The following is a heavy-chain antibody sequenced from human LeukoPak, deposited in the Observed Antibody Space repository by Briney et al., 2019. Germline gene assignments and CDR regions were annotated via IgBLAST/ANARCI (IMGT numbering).Heavy chain of an antibody. D-gene: IGHD3-9*01. Sequence: SCPTLVRPTQTLTLTCTCSGFSLSTSGVGVGWIRQPPAKALERLALSYWNDDKRYSPSLKSRLTITKDTYNNQVVLTMTNMDPVDTATYYCAHRPRYFDADDAFDIWGQGTMVTVSS. CDR2: SYWNDDK. CDR1: GFSLSTSGVG. V-gene: IGHV2-5*01. CDR3: AHRPRYFDADDAFDI. J-gene: IGHJ3*02.